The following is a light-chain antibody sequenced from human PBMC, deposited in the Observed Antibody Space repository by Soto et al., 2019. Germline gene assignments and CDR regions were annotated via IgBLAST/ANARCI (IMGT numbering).Light chain of an antibody. CDR3: HQYGSSPFT. Sequence: EVVLTQSPATLSLSPGERATLSCRANQSVSANYLAWYQQKPGQAPRLLIYGASSRATGIPDRFSGRGSGTDFTLPISRLAPEDFAVFFCHQYGSSPFTFGPGTKVDIK. J-gene: IGKJ3*01. V-gene: IGKV3-20*01. CDR2: GAS. CDR1: QSVSANY.